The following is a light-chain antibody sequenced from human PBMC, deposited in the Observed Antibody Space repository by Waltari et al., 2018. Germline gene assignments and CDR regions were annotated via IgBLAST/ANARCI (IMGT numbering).Light chain of an antibody. CDR2: GPT. Sequence: EIEMTQSPAIMSVSPGERVTPPCRASQKISNNFAWYQQKPGQAPRLLSYGPTTTASGIPGRFRGSGSGTESTLTIDGLQSEDFAVYYCLQYNDWPPLFTFGPGTKVEIK. CDR1: QKISNN. V-gene: IGKV3-15*01. J-gene: IGKJ3*01. CDR3: LQYNDWPPLFT.